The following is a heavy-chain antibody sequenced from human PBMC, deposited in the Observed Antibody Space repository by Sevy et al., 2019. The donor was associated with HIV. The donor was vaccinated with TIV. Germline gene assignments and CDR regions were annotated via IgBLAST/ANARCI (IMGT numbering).Heavy chain of an antibody. CDR1: GGSFSGYY. D-gene: IGHD2-8*01. J-gene: IGHJ4*02. CDR2: INHGGST. CDR3: ARANGVYGDYFDY. Sequence: AGSLSLTCAVYGGSFSGYYLTWIRQPPGKGPEGVGEINHGGSTNYDPSVKNRFTISVDRSKNQLYLKLSSVTAADMAVYYCARANGVYGDYFDYWGQGTLVTVSS. V-gene: IGHV4-34*01.